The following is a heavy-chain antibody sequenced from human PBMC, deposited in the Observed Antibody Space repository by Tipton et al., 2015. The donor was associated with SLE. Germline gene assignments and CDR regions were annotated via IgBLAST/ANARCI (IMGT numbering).Heavy chain of an antibody. CDR1: GGSFSGYY. V-gene: IGHV4-34*01. CDR2: INHSGST. Sequence: LRLSCAVYGGSFSGYYWSWIRQPPGKGLEWIGEINHSGSTNYNPSLKSRVTISVDTSKNQFSLKLSSETAADTAVYYCARDLELRAFDIWGQGTMVTVSS. CDR3: ARDLELRAFDI. J-gene: IGHJ3*02. D-gene: IGHD1-7*01.